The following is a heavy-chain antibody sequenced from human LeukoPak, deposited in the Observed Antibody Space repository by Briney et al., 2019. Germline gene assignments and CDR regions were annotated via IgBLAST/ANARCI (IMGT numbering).Heavy chain of an antibody. Sequence: PSETLSLTCTVSGGSISSYYWSWIRQPPGKGLEWIGYIYYSGSTNYNPSLRGRVTISVDTSKNQFSLKLSSVTAADTAVYYCARHYGGLQSSFDYWGQGTLVTVSS. V-gene: IGHV4-59*08. D-gene: IGHD4-11*01. CDR3: ARHYGGLQSSFDY. CDR1: GGSISSYY. CDR2: IYYSGST. J-gene: IGHJ4*02.